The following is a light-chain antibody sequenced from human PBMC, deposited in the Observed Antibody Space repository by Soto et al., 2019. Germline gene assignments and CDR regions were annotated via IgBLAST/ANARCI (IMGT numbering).Light chain of an antibody. V-gene: IGKV1-5*03. CDR2: KAS. CDR1: QSISSW. CDR3: QQCNSSPYT. J-gene: IGKJ2*01. Sequence: DIQMTQSPSTLSASVGDRVTITCRASQSISSWLAWYQQKPGKAPKLLIYKASSLESGVPSRFSGSGSGTEFTLTISSLQPDDFATYYCQQCNSSPYTFGQGTKLEIK.